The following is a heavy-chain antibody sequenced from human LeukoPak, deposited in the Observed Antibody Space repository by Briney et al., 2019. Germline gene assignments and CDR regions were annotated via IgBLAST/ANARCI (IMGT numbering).Heavy chain of an antibody. CDR3: ARALDGSGSRSFDY. CDR1: GFTFSSYW. CDR2: IYSDGSST. D-gene: IGHD3-10*01. V-gene: IGHV3-74*01. Sequence: GGSLRLSCAASGFTFSSYWMHWVCQAPGKGLVWVSRIYSDGSSTNYADSVKGRFTISGDNSKNTLYLQMNSLRAEDTAVYYCARALDGSGSRSFDYWGQGTLVTVSP. J-gene: IGHJ4*02.